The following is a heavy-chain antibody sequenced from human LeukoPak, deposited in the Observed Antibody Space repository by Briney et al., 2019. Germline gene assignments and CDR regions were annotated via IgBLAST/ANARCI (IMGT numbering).Heavy chain of an antibody. J-gene: IGHJ3*02. CDR2: VWSDGTNK. V-gene: IGHV3-33*01. CDR3: AREPGAFDI. CDR1: GFTFSSYG. Sequence: QPGGSLRLSCAASGFTFSSYGIHWVRQAPGKGLEWVAVVWSDGTNKYYADSVKGRFTISRDNSKNTLSLQMNSLRAEDTAVYYCAREPGAFDIWGQGTMVTVSS.